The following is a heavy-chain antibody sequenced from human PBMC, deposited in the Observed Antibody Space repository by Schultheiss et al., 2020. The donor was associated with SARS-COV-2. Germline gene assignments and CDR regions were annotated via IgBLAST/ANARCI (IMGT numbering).Heavy chain of an antibody. J-gene: IGHJ6*02. CDR2: ISSSGSTI. CDR1: GFTFSDYY. Sequence: GGSLRLSCAASGFTFSDYYMSWIRQAPGKGLEWVSYISSSGSTIYYADSVKGRFTISRDNAKNSLYLQMNSLRAEDTAVYYCASPSGTTYYYGMDVWGQGTTVTVSS. D-gene: IGHD1-7*01. CDR3: ASPSGTTYYYGMDV. V-gene: IGHV3-11*01.